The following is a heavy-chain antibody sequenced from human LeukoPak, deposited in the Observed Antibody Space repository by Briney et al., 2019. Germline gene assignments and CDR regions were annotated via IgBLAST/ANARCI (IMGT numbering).Heavy chain of an antibody. CDR2: IKQDGSEK. J-gene: IGHJ6*02. V-gene: IGHV3-7*01. CDR1: GYTFNCYC. D-gene: IGHD3-22*01. CDR3: ARESTMIVVVITNYGMDV. Sequence: GGPLTLPCTASGYTFNCYCMSWVRQAPGKALEWVANIKQDGSEKYYVDSVKGRFTISRDNATNSLYLQMNSLRGEDTAVYYCARESTMIVVVITNYGMDVWGQGTTVTVSS.